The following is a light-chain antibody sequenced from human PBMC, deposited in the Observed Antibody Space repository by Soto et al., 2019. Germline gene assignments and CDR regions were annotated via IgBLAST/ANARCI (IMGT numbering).Light chain of an antibody. CDR2: DVS. J-gene: IGKJ5*01. V-gene: IGKV3D-20*02. CDR3: LHRSIWPA. Sequence: EIVVTQYPGTLSLSPGERYTLSCMASQSVSSSYLAWYQQKPGQAPRLLIYDVSSRATGIPDRFSGSGSATDFTLTISSLEPEDFAVYYCLHRSIWPAVGPGTRLEIK. CDR1: QSVSSSY.